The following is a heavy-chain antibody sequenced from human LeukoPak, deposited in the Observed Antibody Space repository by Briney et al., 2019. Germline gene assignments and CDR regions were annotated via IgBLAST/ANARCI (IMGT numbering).Heavy chain of an antibody. CDR3: ARDEVGAPPIDY. CDR2: TYYRSKWHN. D-gene: IGHD1-26*01. V-gene: IGHV6-1*01. J-gene: IGHJ4*02. CDR1: GDSVSSNSAA. Sequence: SQTLSLTCVISGDSVSSNSAAWNWIRQSPSRGLEWLGRTYYRSKWHNDYAVSMKSRITINPDTSKNHFSLQLNSVTPEDTAVYYCARDEVGAPPIDYWGQGALVTVSS.